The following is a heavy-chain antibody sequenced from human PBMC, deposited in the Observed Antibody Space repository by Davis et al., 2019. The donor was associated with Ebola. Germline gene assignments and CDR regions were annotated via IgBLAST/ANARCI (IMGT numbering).Heavy chain of an antibody. J-gene: IGHJ6*02. CDR3: ARIPQGYCSGGSCYRYGMDV. CDR2: INPNSGDT. D-gene: IGHD2-15*01. Sequence: ASVKVSCKASGYTFTDYYMHWVRQAPGQGLEWMGWINPNSGDTNYAQKLQGRVTMTTDTSTSTAYMELSSLRSEDTAVYYCARIPQGYCSGGSCYRYGMDVWGQGTTVTVSS. CDR1: GYTFTDYY. V-gene: IGHV1-2*02.